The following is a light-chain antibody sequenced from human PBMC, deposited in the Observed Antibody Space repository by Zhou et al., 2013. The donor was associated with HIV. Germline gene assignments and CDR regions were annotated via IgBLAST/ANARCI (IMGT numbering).Light chain of an antibody. CDR1: QSVGTS. CDR3: QQYGTSPLT. Sequence: EVVLTQSPATLSLSPGERATLSCRASQSVGTSLAWYQQMPGQAPRLLIYDASNRATGIPARFSGSGSGTDFTLTISRLEPEDFAVYYCQQYGTSPLTFGGGTKVEIK. CDR2: DAS. J-gene: IGKJ4*01. V-gene: IGKV3-11*01.